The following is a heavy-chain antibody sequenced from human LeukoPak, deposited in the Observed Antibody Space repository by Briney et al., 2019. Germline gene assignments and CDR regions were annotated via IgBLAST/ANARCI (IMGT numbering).Heavy chain of an antibody. D-gene: IGHD2-15*01. CDR2: INPNSGGT. J-gene: IGHJ4*02. CDR3: ARDRGVCSGGSCYYYFDY. V-gene: IGHV1-2*02. CDR1: GYTFSGYY. Sequence: ASVKVSCKASGYTFSGYYIHWVRQAPGQGLEWMGWINPNSGGTNYAQKFQGRVTMTRDTSISTAYMEMSRLRSDDTAVYYCARDRGVCSGGSCYYYFDYWGQGTLVTVSS.